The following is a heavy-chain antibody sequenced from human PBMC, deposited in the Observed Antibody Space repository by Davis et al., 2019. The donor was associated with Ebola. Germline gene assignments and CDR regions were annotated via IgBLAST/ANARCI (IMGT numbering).Heavy chain of an antibody. D-gene: IGHD6-6*01. V-gene: IGHV4-34*01. Sequence: MPGGSLRLSCAASGLTFSSYSMNWVRQAPGKGLEWIGEINHSGSTNYNPSLKSRVTISVDTSKNQFSLKLSSVTAADTAVYYCARHPAKQLVGWWGMDVWGQGTTVTVSS. CDR1: GLTFSSYS. CDR2: INHSGST. CDR3: ARHPAKQLVGWWGMDV. J-gene: IGHJ6*02.